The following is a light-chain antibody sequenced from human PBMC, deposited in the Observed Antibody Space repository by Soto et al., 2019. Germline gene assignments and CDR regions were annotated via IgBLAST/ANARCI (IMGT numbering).Light chain of an antibody. J-gene: IGKJ5*01. V-gene: IGKV1-9*01. CDR1: QGISSY. CDR2: AAS. CDR3: QQLLSYPIT. Sequence: DIHLTLSPSFLSASVGDRVTITCRASQGISSYLAWYQQKPGKAPKLLIYAASTLQSGVPLRFSGSGSGTSFTLTISSLQPEDFATYYCQQLLSYPITFGQGTRLEIK.